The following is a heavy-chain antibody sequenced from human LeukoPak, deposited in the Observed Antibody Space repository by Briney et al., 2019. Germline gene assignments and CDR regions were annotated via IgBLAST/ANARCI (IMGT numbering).Heavy chain of an antibody. J-gene: IGHJ4*02. CDR1: GVPFSNYY. V-gene: IGHV4-34*01. D-gene: IGHD6-19*01. CDR2: INHSGYT. CDR3: TRAVAGHPD. Sequence: SETLSLTCTASGVPFSNYYWSWVRQSPRQGLEWIGEINHSGYTNYNPSLKSRVTMSIDTSKNQFSLKLTSVTAADAGAYYCTRAVAGHPDWGQGTLVTVSS.